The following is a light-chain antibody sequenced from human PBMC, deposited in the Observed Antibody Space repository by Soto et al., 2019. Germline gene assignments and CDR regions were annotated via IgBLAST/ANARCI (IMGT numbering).Light chain of an antibody. Sequence: SALIQHASVSGSPGQSITISCAGTSSDVGSYNLVSWYQQHPGKAPKLMIYEVIKRPSGVSNRFSGSKSGNTASLTISGLQAEDEADYYCCSYAGSSTFFGTGTKVTVL. CDR1: SSDVGSYNL. V-gene: IGLV2-23*02. CDR2: EVI. CDR3: CSYAGSSTF. J-gene: IGLJ1*01.